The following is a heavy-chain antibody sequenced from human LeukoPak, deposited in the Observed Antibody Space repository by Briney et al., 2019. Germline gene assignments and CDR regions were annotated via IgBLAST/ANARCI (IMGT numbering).Heavy chain of an antibody. V-gene: IGHV3-7*03. J-gene: IGHJ6*04. CDR1: GFTFSSYW. CDR2: IKQDGSEK. D-gene: IGHD3-10*01. Sequence: PGGSLRLSCAASGFTFSSYWMSWVRQAPGKGLEWVANIKQDGSEKYYEDSVKGRFTISRDNAKNSLYLQMNSLRAEDTAVYYCVYVSGSLYGMDVWGKGTTVTVSS. CDR3: VYVSGSLYGMDV.